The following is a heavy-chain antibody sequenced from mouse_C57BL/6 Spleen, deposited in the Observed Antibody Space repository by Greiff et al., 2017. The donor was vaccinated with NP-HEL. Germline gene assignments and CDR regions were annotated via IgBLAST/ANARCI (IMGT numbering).Heavy chain of an antibody. CDR2: ISDGGSYT. CDR1: GFTFSSYA. CDR3: ARVPPTEGFDY. V-gene: IGHV5-4*01. J-gene: IGHJ2*01. Sequence: EVHLVESGGGLVKPGGSLKLSCAASGFTFSSYAMSWVRQTPEKRLEWVATISDGGSYTYYPDNVKGRFTISRDNAKNNLYLQMSHLKSEDTAMYYCARVPPTEGFDYWGQGTTLTVSS. D-gene: IGHD1-1*01.